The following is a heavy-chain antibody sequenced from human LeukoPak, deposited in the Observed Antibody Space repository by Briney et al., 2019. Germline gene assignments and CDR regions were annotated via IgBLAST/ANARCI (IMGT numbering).Heavy chain of an antibody. J-gene: IGHJ4*02. CDR3: ARGGSSSWRPFDF. D-gene: IGHD6-13*01. CDR2: IFHRGST. Sequence: SETLSLTCAVYGGSFSGYYRSWIRQPPGKGLEWIGEIFHRGSTNYNPSLKSRVTISVDKSKTRFSLRLSSVTAADTAVYYCARGGSSSWRPFDFWGQGTLVTVSS. V-gene: IGHV4-34*01. CDR1: GGSFSGYY.